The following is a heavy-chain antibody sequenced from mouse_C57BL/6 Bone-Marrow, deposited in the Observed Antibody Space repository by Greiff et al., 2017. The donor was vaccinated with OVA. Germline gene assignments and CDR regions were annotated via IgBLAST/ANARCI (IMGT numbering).Heavy chain of an antibody. J-gene: IGHJ2*01. Sequence: QVQLQQSGPELVKPGASVKISCKASGYAFSSSWMNWVKQRPGKGLEWIGRIYPGDGDTNYNGKFKGKATLTADKSSSTAYMQLSSLTSEDSAVYFCARCDGYYVHYFDYWGQGTTLTVSS. CDR2: IYPGDGDT. CDR1: GYAFSSSW. V-gene: IGHV1-82*01. D-gene: IGHD2-3*01. CDR3: ARCDGYYVHYFDY.